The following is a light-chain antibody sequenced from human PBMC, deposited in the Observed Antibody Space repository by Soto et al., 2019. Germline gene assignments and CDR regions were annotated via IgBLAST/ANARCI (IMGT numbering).Light chain of an antibody. Sequence: EIVLTQSPGTLSLSPGERATLSCRASQSVSSSNLAWYQQKPGQAPRLLIYGASNRATGIPDRFSGSGSGTDFTLTISRLEPEDFAVYSCQQYGSSPLTFGGGTKVEIK. J-gene: IGKJ4*01. CDR3: QQYGSSPLT. CDR1: QSVSSSN. V-gene: IGKV3-20*01. CDR2: GAS.